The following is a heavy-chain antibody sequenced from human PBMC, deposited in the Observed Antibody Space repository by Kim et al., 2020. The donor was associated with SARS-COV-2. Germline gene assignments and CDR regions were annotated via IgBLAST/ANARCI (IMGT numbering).Heavy chain of an antibody. CDR3: ARTVKLRFLEWLWDINSWFDP. J-gene: IGHJ5*02. CDR1: GYTFTSYG. CDR2: ISAYNGNT. Sequence: ASVKVSCKASGYTFTSYGISWVRQAPGQGLEWRGWISAYNGNTNYAQKLQGRVTMTTDTSTSTAYMELRSLRSDDTAVYYCARTVKLRFLEWLWDINSWFDPGGQGTLVTVSS. D-gene: IGHD3-3*01. V-gene: IGHV1-18*01.